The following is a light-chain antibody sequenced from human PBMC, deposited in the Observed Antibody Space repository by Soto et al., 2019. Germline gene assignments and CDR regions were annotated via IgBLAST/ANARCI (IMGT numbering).Light chain of an antibody. J-gene: IGKJ5*01. V-gene: IGKV3-20*01. CDR3: QQYGSSPPVT. Sequence: EIVLTQSPGTLSLSPGERATLSCRASQSVSSSYLAWYQQKPVQAPRLLIYGASGSATGIPDRFSGSGSGTNFTLTISRLEPEDFAVYYCQQYGSSPPVTFGQGTRLEIK. CDR2: GAS. CDR1: QSVSSSY.